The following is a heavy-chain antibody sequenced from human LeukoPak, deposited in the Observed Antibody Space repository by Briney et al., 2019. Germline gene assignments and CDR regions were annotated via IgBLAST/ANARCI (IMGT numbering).Heavy chain of an antibody. V-gene: IGHV4-34*01. J-gene: IGHJ4*02. Sequence: SETLSLTCAVYGGSFSDYYWNWIRQPPGKGLEWIGEINHSGSTNYNPSLKGRVTISGDTSKNQFSLRLSSVTAADTAVYYCARASYSYDINGWVPFDYWGQGTLVTVSS. CDR2: INHSGST. CDR1: GGSFSDYY. CDR3: ARASYSYDINGWVPFDY. D-gene: IGHD3-22*01.